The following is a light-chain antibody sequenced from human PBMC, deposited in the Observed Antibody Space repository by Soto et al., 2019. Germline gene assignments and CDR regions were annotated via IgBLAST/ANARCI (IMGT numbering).Light chain of an antibody. CDR3: CSYAGSLTLV. Sequence: QSALTQPRSVSGSPGQSVTISCTGTSSDVGGHNYVSWYQQHPGKAPKLLIYDVSKRPSGVPDRFSGSKSGNTASLTISGLQAEDEDDYYCCSYAGSLTLVFGGGTKLTVL. CDR2: DVS. V-gene: IGLV2-11*01. CDR1: SSDVGGHNY. J-gene: IGLJ2*01.